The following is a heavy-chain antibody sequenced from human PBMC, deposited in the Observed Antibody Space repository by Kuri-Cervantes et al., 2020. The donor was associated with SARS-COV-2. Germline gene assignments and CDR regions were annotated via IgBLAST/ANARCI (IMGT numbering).Heavy chain of an antibody. CDR1: GYSFTSYW. CDR3: ARLVDIVVVPAAQRGWFDH. D-gene: IGHD2-2*03. Sequence: GGSLRLSCKGSGYSFTSYWIGWVRQMPGKGLEWMGIIYPGDSDTRYSPFFQGQVTISADKSISTAYLQWSSLKASDTAMYYCARLVDIVVVPAAQRGWFDHWGQGTLVTVSS. V-gene: IGHV5-51*01. CDR2: IYPGDSDT. J-gene: IGHJ5*02.